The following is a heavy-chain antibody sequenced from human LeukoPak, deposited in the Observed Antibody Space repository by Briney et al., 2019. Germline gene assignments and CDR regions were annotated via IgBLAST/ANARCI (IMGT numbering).Heavy chain of an antibody. V-gene: IGHV3-23*01. CDR2: ISGTGGRT. CDR1: GFTFSSYA. D-gene: IGHD2-15*01. CDR3: AKSGVLAAIGECFDY. Sequence: PGGSLRLSCAASGFTFSSYAMSWVRQAPGKGMEWVSVISGTGGRTYYTDSVKGRFTISRDNYKNTLYLQMNSLRAEDTAVYFCAKSGVLAAIGECFDYWGQGTLITVSS. J-gene: IGHJ4*02.